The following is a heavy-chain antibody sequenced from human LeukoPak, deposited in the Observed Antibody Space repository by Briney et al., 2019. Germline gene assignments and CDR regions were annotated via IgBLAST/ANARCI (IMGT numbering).Heavy chain of an antibody. J-gene: IGHJ4*02. CDR1: GGSISSGDYY. CDR2: IYYSGST. V-gene: IGHV4-30-4*01. Sequence: PSQTLTLTCTVSGGSISSGDYYWSWIRQPPGKGLEWIGYIYYSGSTYYNPSLKSRVTISVDTSKNQFSLKLSSVTAADTAVYYCARVGSSALFDYWGQGTLVTVSS. CDR3: ARVGSSALFDY. D-gene: IGHD2-2*01.